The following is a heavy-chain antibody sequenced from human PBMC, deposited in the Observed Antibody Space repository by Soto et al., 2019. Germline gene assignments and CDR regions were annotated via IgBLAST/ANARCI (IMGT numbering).Heavy chain of an antibody. Sequence: ESGPTLVNPTETLTLTCTVSGFSLSNARMGVSWIRQPPGKALEWLAHIFSNDEKSYSTSLKSRLTISKDTSKSQVVLTMTNMDPVDKPKFYCARMGARITFFGRTPYNMDVWGKGPRVTVS. J-gene: IGHJ6*03. CDR1: GFSLSNARMG. V-gene: IGHV2-26*01. CDR3: ARMGARITFFGRTPYNMDV. CDR2: IFSNDEK. D-gene: IGHD3-3*01.